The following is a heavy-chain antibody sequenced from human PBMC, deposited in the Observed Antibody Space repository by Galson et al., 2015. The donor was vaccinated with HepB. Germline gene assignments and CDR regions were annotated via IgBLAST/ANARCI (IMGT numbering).Heavy chain of an antibody. CDR3: ARPTMARGVLYWYFHL. J-gene: IGHJ2*01. Sequence: SLRLSCAASGFTVSTDYMSWVRQAPGKGLERVSVIYSGGSTYYADSVKGRFTISRDNSKNTLYLQMNSLRAEDTAVYYCARPTMARGVLYWYFHLWGRGTLVTVSS. CDR1: GFTVSTDY. V-gene: IGHV3-53*01. D-gene: IGHD3-10*01. CDR2: IYSGGST.